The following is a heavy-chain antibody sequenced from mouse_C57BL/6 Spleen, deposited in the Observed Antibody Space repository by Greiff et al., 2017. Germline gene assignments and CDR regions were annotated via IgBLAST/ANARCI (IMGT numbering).Heavy chain of an antibody. CDR1: GFSLTSYA. CDR3: ARERGYYGSSYGDDAMDY. D-gene: IGHD1-1*01. Sequence: QVQLKESGPGLVAPSQSLSITCTVSGFSLTSYAISWVRQPPGKGLEWLGVIWPGGGANYNSALKSRLSISKDNSKSQVFLKRNSLQTDDTARYYCARERGYYGSSYGDDAMDYWGQGTSVTVSS. V-gene: IGHV2-9-1*01. CDR2: IWPGGGA. J-gene: IGHJ4*01.